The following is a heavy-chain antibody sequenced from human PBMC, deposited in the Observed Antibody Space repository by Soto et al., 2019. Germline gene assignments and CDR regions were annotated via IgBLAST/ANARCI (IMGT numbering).Heavy chain of an antibody. V-gene: IGHV5-10-1*01. CDR1: GYSFTSYW. Sequence: GESLKISCKGSGYSFTSYWINWVRQMPGKGLEWMGTIDPSDSYINYSPSFQGHVTISADKSISTAYLQWSSLKASDTAMYYCARHLVHASTRPYFHYWGQGTLVTVSS. J-gene: IGHJ4*02. CDR2: IDPSDSYI. D-gene: IGHD3-16*02. CDR3: ARHLVHASTRPYFHY.